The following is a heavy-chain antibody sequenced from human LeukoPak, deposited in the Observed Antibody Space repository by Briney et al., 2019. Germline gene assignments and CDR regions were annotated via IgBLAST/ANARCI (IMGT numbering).Heavy chain of an antibody. Sequence: GRSLRLSCTASGFTFGDYAMSWFRQAPGKGLEWVGFIRTKGYGEKTEYAASVKGRFSISRDESKSIAYLQMNSLKTEDTAVYYCTRVVPYCSGGSCYSISCFDYWGQGTLVTVSS. V-gene: IGHV3-49*03. J-gene: IGHJ4*02. CDR3: TRVVPYCSGGSCYSISCFDY. CDR2: IRTKGYGEKT. CDR1: GFTFGDYA. D-gene: IGHD2-15*01.